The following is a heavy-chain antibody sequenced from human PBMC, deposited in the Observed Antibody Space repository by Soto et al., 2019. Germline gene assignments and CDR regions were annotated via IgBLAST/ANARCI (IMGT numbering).Heavy chain of an antibody. V-gene: IGHV1-69*12. Sequence: QVQLVQSGAEVKKPGSSVKVSCKASGGTFSSYAISWVRQAPGQGLEWMGGIIPIFGTANYAQKFQGRVTITADESPSTADMELSSLRSEDTAVYYCARAESSGWYGWFDPWGQGTLVTVSS. CDR2: IIPIFGTA. CDR3: ARAESSGWYGWFDP. CDR1: GGTFSSYA. J-gene: IGHJ5*02. D-gene: IGHD6-19*01.